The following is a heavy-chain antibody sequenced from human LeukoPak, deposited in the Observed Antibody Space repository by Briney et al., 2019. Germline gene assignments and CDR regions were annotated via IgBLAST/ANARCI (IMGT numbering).Heavy chain of an antibody. CDR3: ARHKLVRGITLKWFDP. Sequence: SETLSLTCTVSGGSISTYYWSWIRQPPGKGLEWIGYIYHSGSTNYNPSLKSRVTISVDTSQNQFSLKLRSVTAADTAVYHCARHKLVRGITLKWFDPWGQGTLVTVSS. CDR1: GGSISTYY. J-gene: IGHJ5*02. CDR2: IYHSGST. V-gene: IGHV4-59*08. D-gene: IGHD3-10*01.